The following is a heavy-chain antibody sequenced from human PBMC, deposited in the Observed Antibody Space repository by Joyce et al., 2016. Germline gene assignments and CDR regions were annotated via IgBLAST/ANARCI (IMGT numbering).Heavy chain of an antibody. Sequence: EVQLVESGGGLIQPGGSLRISCAASGFTVYNNYMAWVRQAPGKGLEWVSIIYSIGTTYYVDSVKGRFTISRDKSKNTLYLQMNSLRADDMGVYYCARGPSGTATIQGGQGTLVTVSS. V-gene: IGHV3-53*01. CDR3: ARGPSGTATIQ. J-gene: IGHJ4*02. CDR1: GFTVYNNY. D-gene: IGHD3-10*01. CDR2: IYSIGTT.